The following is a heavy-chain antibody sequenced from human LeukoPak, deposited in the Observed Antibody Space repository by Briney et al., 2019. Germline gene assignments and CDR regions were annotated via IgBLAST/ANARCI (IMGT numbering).Heavy chain of an antibody. V-gene: IGHV3-33*01. Sequence: HPGGSLRLSCTASGFTFSSYGMHWVRQAPGKGLEWVAVIWFDGSNKYYADSVKGRLTISRDNSKSTLYLQMNSLRAEDTAVYYCAGYYCSSGTCRKYLDYWGQGTLVTVSS. CDR2: IWFDGSNK. CDR1: GFTFSSYG. J-gene: IGHJ4*02. D-gene: IGHD2-15*01. CDR3: AGYYCSSGTCRKYLDY.